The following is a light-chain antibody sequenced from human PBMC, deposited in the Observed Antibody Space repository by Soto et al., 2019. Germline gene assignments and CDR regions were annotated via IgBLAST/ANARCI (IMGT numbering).Light chain of an antibody. Sequence: QSALTQPASVSGSPGQSITICCTGTSSDVGGYNYVSWYRQHPGKAPKLMIYDVSNRPSGVSNRFSGSKSGNTASLTISGLQAEDEADYYCSSYTSSSTPVVFGGGTKLTVL. J-gene: IGLJ2*01. V-gene: IGLV2-14*01. CDR2: DVS. CDR1: SSDVGGYNY. CDR3: SSYTSSSTPVV.